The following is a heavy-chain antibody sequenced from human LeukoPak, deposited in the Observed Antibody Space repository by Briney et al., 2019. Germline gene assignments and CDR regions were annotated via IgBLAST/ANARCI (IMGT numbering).Heavy chain of an antibody. D-gene: IGHD2-21*01. CDR3: AKRPLANCGGDCYVFDY. CDR1: GCTFSSYG. J-gene: IGHJ4*02. Sequence: TGGSLRLSCAASGCTFSSYGMHWVRQAPGKGLEWVAVIWYDGNKKYYADSVKGRFTISRDNSKNTVYLQMNSLRAEDTAVYYCAKRPLANCGGDCYVFDYWGQGTLVTVSS. CDR2: IWYDGNKK. V-gene: IGHV3-33*06.